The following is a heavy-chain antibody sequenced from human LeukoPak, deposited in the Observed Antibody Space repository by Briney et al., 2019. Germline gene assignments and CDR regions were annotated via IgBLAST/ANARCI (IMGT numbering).Heavy chain of an antibody. J-gene: IGHJ3*02. Sequence: ASVKVSCKASGYTFTAYHMHWVRQAPGQGLEWMGRINPNNGGTNYPQKFQGRVTMTRDTSISTAYMELSRLRSDDTAVYYCARDLRYCSSTSCPSKDAFDIWGQGTMVTVSS. CDR2: INPNNGGT. V-gene: IGHV1-2*06. CDR3: ARDLRYCSSTSCPSKDAFDI. CDR1: GYTFTAYH. D-gene: IGHD2-2*01.